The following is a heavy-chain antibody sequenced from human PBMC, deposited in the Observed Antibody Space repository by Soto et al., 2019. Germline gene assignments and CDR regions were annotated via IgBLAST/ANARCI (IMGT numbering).Heavy chain of an antibody. V-gene: IGHV1-69*13. Sequence: ASVKVSCKASGGTFSSYAISWVRQAPGQGLEWMGGIIPIFGTANYAQKFQGRVTITADESTSTAYMELGSLRSGDTAVYYCARGLVYCGGDCYCEGDNWFDPWGQGTLVTVSS. J-gene: IGHJ5*02. CDR3: ARGLVYCGGDCYCEGDNWFDP. CDR2: IIPIFGTA. D-gene: IGHD2-21*02. CDR1: GGTFSSYA.